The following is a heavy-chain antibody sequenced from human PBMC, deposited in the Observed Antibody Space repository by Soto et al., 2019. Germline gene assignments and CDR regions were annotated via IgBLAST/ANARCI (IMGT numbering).Heavy chain of an antibody. V-gene: IGHV1-69*01. J-gene: IGHJ4*02. Sequence: QLHLVQSGAEVKKAGSSVKVSCKASGGTVSSYAITWVRQAPGRGLEWMGVFIPIFVSAHYAPKFQGRITITADQSTSTAYMELSGLTSEDTAIYYCAKDASPDTTGFRGYDLGGQGTQVTVSS. CDR1: GGTVSSYA. CDR2: FIPIFVSA. CDR3: AKDASPDTTGFRGYDL. D-gene: IGHD3-10*01.